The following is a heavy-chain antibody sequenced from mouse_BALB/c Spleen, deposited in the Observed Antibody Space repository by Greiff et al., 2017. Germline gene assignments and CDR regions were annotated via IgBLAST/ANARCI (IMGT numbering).Heavy chain of an antibody. J-gene: IGHJ1*01. CDR3: ARDIRYFDV. CDR1: TDYY. CDR2: IRNKANGYTT. V-gene: IGHV7-3*02. Sequence: EVMLVESGGGLVQPGGSLRLSFTDYYMSWVRQPPGKALEWLGFIRNKANGYTTEYSASVKGRFTISRDNSQSILYLQMNTLRAEDSATYYCARDIRYFDVWGAGTTVTVSS.